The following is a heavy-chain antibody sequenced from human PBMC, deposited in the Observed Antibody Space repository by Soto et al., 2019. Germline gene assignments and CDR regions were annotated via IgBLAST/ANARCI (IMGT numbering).Heavy chain of an antibody. CDR3: AKSFMRYGDYEVRWFDP. J-gene: IGHJ5*02. V-gene: IGHV4-4*02. Sequence: QVQLQESGPGLVKPSGTLSLTCAVSGGSISSSNWWSWVRQPPGKGLEWIGEIYHSGSTNYNPSLKRRVTISVXXSXNXXSLKLSSVTAADTAVYYCAKSFMRYGDYEVRWFDPWGQGTLVTVSS. CDR1: GGSISSSNW. CDR2: IYHSGST. D-gene: IGHD4-17*01.